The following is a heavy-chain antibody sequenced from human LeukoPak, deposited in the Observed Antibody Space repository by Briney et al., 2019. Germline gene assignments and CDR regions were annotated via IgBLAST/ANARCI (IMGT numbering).Heavy chain of an antibody. D-gene: IGHD1-1*01. CDR1: GGSFSGYY. J-gene: IGHJ4*02. CDR2: INHSGST. V-gene: IGHV4-34*01. CDR3: ARRVQPYYFDY. Sequence: SSETLSLTCAVYGGSFSGYYWSWIRQPPGKGLEWIGEINHSGSTSYNPSLKSRVTISVDTSKNQLSLKLSSVTAADTAVYYCARRVQPYYFDYWGQGTLVTVSS.